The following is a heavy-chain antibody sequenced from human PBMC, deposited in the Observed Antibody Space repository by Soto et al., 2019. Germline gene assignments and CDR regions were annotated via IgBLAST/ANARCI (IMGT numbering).Heavy chain of an antibody. CDR2: INPSGGST. CDR1: GYTFTSYY. D-gene: IGHD6-19*01. CDR3: ARERTVADTYYYYGMDV. J-gene: IGHJ6*02. Sequence: ASVKVSCKASGYTFTSYYMHWVRQAPGQGLEWMGIINPSGGSTSYAQKFQGRVTMTRDTSTSTVYMELSSLRSEDTAVYYCARERTVADTYYYYGMDVWGQGTTVTVSS. V-gene: IGHV1-46*03.